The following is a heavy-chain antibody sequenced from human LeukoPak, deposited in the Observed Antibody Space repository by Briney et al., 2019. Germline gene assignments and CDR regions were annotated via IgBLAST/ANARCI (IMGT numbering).Heavy chain of an antibody. Sequence: SGPALVKPTQTLTLTCTFSGFSLSTSGMRVSWIRQLPGKALEWLARIDWDDDKFYSTSLKTRLTISKDTSKNQVVLTMTNMDPVDTATYYCARSTYCGGDCPFDYWGQGTLVTVSS. D-gene: IGHD2-21*02. CDR2: IDWDDDK. CDR3: ARSTYCGGDCPFDY. J-gene: IGHJ4*02. CDR1: GFSLSTSGMR. V-gene: IGHV2-70*04.